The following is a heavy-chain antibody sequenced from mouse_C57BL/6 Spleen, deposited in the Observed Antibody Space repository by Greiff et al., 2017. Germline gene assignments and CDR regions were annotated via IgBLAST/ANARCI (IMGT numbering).Heavy chain of an antibody. V-gene: IGHV1-82*01. CDR2: IYPGDGDT. CDR1: GYAFSSSW. D-gene: IGHD3-1*01. J-gene: IGHJ2*01. CDR3: ARDGGAALDY. Sequence: VQLQQSGPELVKPGASVKISCEASGYAFSSSWMNWVKQRPGKGLEWIGRIYPGDGDTNYNGKFKGKATLTADKSSSTAYMQLSSLTSEDSAVYFCARDGGAALDYWGQGTTLTVSS.